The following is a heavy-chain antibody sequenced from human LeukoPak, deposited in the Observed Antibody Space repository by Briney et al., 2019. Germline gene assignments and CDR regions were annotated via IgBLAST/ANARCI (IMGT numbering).Heavy chain of an antibody. CDR2: ISAYNGNT. J-gene: IGHJ4*02. CDR3: ARGSAPHHWGSYTPCDY. D-gene: IGHD3-16*01. V-gene: IGHV1-18*01. Sequence: ASVKVSCKASGYTFTSYGISWVRQAPGQGLEWMGWISAYNGNTNYAQKLQGRVTMTTDTSTSTAYMELRSLRSDDTAVYYCARGSAPHHWGSYTPCDYWGQGTLVTVSS. CDR1: GYTFTSYG.